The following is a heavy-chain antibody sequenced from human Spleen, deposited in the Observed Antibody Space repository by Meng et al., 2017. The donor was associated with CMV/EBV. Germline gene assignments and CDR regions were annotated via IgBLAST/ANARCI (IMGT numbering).Heavy chain of an antibody. J-gene: IGHJ4*02. CDR2: IYYSGST. D-gene: IGHD2-15*01. Sequence: SETLSLTRTVSGGSISSSSYYWGWIRQPPGKGLEWIGSIYYSGSTYYNPSLKSRVTISVDTSKNQFSLKLSSVTAADTAVYYCARALRGYCSGGSCYTYYFDYWGQGTLVTVSS. V-gene: IGHV4-39*07. CDR1: GGSISSSSYY. CDR3: ARALRGYCSGGSCYTYYFDY.